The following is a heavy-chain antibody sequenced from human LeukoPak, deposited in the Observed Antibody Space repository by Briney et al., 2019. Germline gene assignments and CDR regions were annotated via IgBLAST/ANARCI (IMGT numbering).Heavy chain of an antibody. V-gene: IGHV3-64*04. CDR2: ISSNGGST. Sequence: GGSLRLSCAASGFTFSSYAMHWVRQAPGKGLEYVSAISSNGGSTYYADSVKGRFTISRDNSKNTLYLQMNSLRAEDTAVYYCAKEGGYGELSSYFDYWGQGTLVTVSS. CDR3: AKEGGYGELSSYFDY. J-gene: IGHJ4*02. D-gene: IGHD3-16*02. CDR1: GFTFSSYA.